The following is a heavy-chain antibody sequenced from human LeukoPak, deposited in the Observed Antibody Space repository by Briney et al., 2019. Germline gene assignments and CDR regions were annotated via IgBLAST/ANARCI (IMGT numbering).Heavy chain of an antibody. CDR3: ARGPYYNPSDAFDL. CDR2: IRSGSTYI. J-gene: IGHJ3*01. D-gene: IGHD3-10*01. V-gene: IGHV3-21*06. Sequence: GGSLRLSCAASGFTFSTYSMHWVRQAPGKGLEWVSSIRSGSTYINYADSVKGRFTISRDNSRNALYLQMNSLRAEDTAVYYCARGPYYNPSDAFDLWGQGTVVTVFS. CDR1: GFTFSTYS.